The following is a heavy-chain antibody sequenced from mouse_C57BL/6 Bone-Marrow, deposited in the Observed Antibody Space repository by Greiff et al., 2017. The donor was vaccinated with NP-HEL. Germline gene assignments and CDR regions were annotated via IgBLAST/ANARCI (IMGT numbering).Heavy chain of an antibody. V-gene: IGHV1-63*01. CDR3: ARESNYVDFDY. Sequence: QVQLQQSGAELVRPGTSVKMSCKASGYTFTNYWIGWAKQRPGHGLEWIGDIYPGGGYTNYNEKFKGKATLTADKSSSTAYMQFSILTSEDSAIYYCARESNYVDFDYWGQGTTLTVSS. CDR2: IYPGGGYT. D-gene: IGHD2-5*01. J-gene: IGHJ2*01. CDR1: GYTFTNYW.